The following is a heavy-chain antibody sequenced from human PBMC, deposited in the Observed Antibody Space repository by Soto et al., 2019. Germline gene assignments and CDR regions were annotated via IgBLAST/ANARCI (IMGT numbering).Heavy chain of an antibody. Sequence: GESLKISCKGSGYSFTSYWISWVRQMPGKGLEWMGRIAPSHAHTNYTTSSQGYIIIAEDECISTVHLQWSSLKASDTAMYYSARDMIFRVGIGPRDYCYCDMDVWGKVSELAVSS. CDR2: IAPSHAHT. CDR1: GYSFTSYW. J-gene: IGHJ6*04. V-gene: IGHV5-10-1*01. D-gene: IGHD3-3*01. CDR3: ARDMIFRVGIGPRDYCYCDMDV.